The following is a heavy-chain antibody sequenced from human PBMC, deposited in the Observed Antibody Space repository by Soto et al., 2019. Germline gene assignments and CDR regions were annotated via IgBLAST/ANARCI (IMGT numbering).Heavy chain of an antibody. Sequence: QVQLVQSGAEVKKPGASVKVSCKASGYTFTDYFIHWVRQAPGQGFEWMGWINPHSRGTNYAQKFQGRVTMTRDTSNSTAYMELRGLTSDDTAVYYCASVTLKAGNWFDPWGQGTLVTVS. CDR2: INPHSRGT. CDR3: ASVTLKAGNWFDP. CDR1: GYTFTDYF. V-gene: IGHV1-2*02. J-gene: IGHJ5*02. D-gene: IGHD3-16*02.